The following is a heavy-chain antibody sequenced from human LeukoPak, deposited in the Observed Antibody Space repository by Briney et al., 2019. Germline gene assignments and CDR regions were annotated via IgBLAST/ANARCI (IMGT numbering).Heavy chain of an antibody. J-gene: IGHJ5*02. V-gene: IGHV1-69*13. CDR2: IIPIFGTA. CDR3: ARGEIVVVPAAIAYWFDP. Sequence: GASVKVSCKASGGTFSSYAISWVRQAPGQGLEWMGGIIPIFGTANYAQKFQGRVTITADESTSTAYMELSSLRSEDTAVYYCARGEIVVVPAAIAYWFDPWGQGTLVTVSS. CDR1: GGTFSSYA. D-gene: IGHD2-2*02.